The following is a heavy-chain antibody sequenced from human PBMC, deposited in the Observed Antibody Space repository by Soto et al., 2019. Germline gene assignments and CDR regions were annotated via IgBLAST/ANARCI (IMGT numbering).Heavy chain of an antibody. V-gene: IGHV1-69*19. CDR2: ISPMFGAA. J-gene: IGHJ4*02. Sequence: QVQLVQSGAEMKKPGSSVKVSCQSSGGTFNTYAMNWVRQAPGQGPEWMGDISPMFGAANYAPKFQGRVTITADESTGTSYMQLRSLTSADTALYFCAREVQGHTPVFVYWGQGTLVTVSS. CDR3: AREVQGHTPVFVY. CDR1: GGTFNTYA.